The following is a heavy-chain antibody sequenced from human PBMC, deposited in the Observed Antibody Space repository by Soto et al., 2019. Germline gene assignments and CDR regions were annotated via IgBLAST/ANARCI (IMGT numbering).Heavy chain of an antibody. J-gene: IGHJ5*02. Sequence: GASVKVSCKASGYTFTGYYMHWVRQAPGQGLEWMGWINPNSGGTNYAQKFQGWVTMTRDTSISTAYMELSRLRSDDTAVYYCARGPALKGEVGPRTDFDPWGQGTLVTVSS. V-gene: IGHV1-2*04. CDR3: ARGPALKGEVGPRTDFDP. CDR2: INPNSGGT. D-gene: IGHD1-26*01. CDR1: GYTFTGYY.